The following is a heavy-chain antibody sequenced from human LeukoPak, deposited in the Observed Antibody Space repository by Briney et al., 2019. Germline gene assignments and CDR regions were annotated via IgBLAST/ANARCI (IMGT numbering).Heavy chain of an antibody. Sequence: GGSLRLSCAASGFTFSSYWMSWVRQAPGKGLEWVANIKQDGSEKYYVDSVKGRFTISRDNAKNSLYLQMNSLRAEDTAVYYCARDKMVGATNFDYWGQGTPVTVSS. J-gene: IGHJ4*02. V-gene: IGHV3-7*03. CDR2: IKQDGSEK. CDR3: ARDKMVGATNFDY. D-gene: IGHD1-26*01. CDR1: GFTFSSYW.